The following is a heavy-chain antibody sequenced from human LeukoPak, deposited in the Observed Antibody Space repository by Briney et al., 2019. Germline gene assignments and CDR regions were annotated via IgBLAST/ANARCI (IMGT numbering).Heavy chain of an antibody. J-gene: IGHJ4*02. CDR1: GFTFDDYA. D-gene: IGHD3-3*01. CDR3: AKGPGYYDFWSGLPYYFDY. CDR2: ISWNSGSI. Sequence: PGGSLRLSCAASGFTFDDYAMHWVRQAPGKGLEWVSDISWNSGSIGYADSVKGRFTISRDNAKNSLYLQMNSLRAEDTALYYCAKGPGYYDFWSGLPYYFDYWGQGTLVTVSS. V-gene: IGHV3-9*01.